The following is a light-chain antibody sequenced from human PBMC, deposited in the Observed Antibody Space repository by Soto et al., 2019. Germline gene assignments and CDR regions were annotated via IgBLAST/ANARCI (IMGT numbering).Light chain of an antibody. J-gene: IGLJ1*01. Sequence: QSVLTQPPSASGSPGQSVTISCTGTSSDVGGYKFVSWYQQHPGKAPKLLIYEVSQRPSGVPDRFSASKSGNTASLTISGLQAEDEADYYCCSYTSSTTYVFGTGTKVTVL. V-gene: IGLV2-8*01. CDR1: SSDVGGYKF. CDR2: EVS. CDR3: CSYTSSTTYV.